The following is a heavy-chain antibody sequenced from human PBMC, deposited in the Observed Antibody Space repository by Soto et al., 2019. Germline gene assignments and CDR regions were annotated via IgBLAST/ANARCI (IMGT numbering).Heavy chain of an antibody. CDR1: GYTFTSYD. CDR3: ARDFQGMEDIVVVVPGY. CDR2: MNPNSGNT. J-gene: IGHJ4*02. V-gene: IGHV1-8*01. D-gene: IGHD2-15*01. Sequence: ASVKVSCKASGYTFTSYDINWVRQATGQGLEWMGWMNPNSGNTGYAQKLQGRVTMTRDTSISTAYMELSSLRSDDTAVYYCARDFQGMEDIVVVVPGYWGQGTLVTVSS.